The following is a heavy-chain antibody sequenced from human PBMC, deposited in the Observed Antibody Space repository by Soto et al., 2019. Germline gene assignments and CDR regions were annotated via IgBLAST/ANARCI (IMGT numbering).Heavy chain of an antibody. J-gene: IGHJ3*02. V-gene: IGHV3-23*01. CDR2: ISGSGGST. Sequence: GGSLRLSCAASGFTFSSYAMSWVRQAPGKGLEWVSAISGSGGSTYYADSVKGRFTISRDNSKNTLYLQMNSLRAEDTAVYYCAKDRYYYDSSGYYYSAFDIWGQGTMVTVSS. D-gene: IGHD3-22*01. CDR1: GFTFSSYA. CDR3: AKDRYYYDSSGYYYSAFDI.